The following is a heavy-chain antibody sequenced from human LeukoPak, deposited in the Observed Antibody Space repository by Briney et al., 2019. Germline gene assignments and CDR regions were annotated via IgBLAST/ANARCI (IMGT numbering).Heavy chain of an antibody. CDR1: GFTFSDYY. D-gene: IGHD1-26*01. V-gene: IGHV3-11*04. CDR2: ISPNGAAI. J-gene: IGHJ4*02. Sequence: TGGSLRLSCAASGFTFSDYYMAWIRQAPGKELEWLSSISPNGAAIYYADSVKGRFTISRDNAKNSLYLQMTSLKAEDTAVYYCARGLFVAGSFFDSWGQGTLVTVSS. CDR3: ARGLFVAGSFFDS.